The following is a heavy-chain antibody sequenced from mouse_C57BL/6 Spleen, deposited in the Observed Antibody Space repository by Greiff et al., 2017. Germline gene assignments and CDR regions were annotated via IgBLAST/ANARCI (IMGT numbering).Heavy chain of an antibody. CDR1: GYAFSSSW. CDR3: ARVYGSYPFFDY. CDR2: IYPGDGDT. J-gene: IGHJ2*01. D-gene: IGHD1-1*01. Sequence: QVQLQQSGPELVKPGASVKISCKASGYAFSSSWMNWVKQRPGKGLEWIGRIYPGDGDTNYNGKFTGKATLTADKSSSTAYMQLSSLTSEDSAVYCCARVYGSYPFFDYWGQGTTLTVSA. V-gene: IGHV1-82*01.